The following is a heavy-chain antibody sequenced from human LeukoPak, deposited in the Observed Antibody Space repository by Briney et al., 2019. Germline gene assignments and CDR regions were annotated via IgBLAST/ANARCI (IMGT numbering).Heavy chain of an antibody. V-gene: IGHV3-7*03. J-gene: IGHJ4*02. Sequence: GGSLRLSCAASGFTFSSYWMSWVRQAPGKGLEWVANIKQDGLEKYYVDSVKGRFIISRDNAKNSLYLQMNSLRDENTAVYYCAKTPSPYSSSSRGYFDYWGQGTLVTVSS. CDR2: IKQDGLEK. D-gene: IGHD6-6*01. CDR1: GFTFSSYW. CDR3: AKTPSPYSSSSRGYFDY.